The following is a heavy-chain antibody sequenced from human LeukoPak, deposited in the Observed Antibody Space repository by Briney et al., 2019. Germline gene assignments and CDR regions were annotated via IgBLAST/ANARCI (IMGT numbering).Heavy chain of an antibody. CDR1: GYSISSGYY. CDR2: IYHSRTT. J-gene: IGHJ4*02. Sequence: SETLSLTCTVSGYSISSGYYWGWIRQPPGKGLEWIGTIYHSRTTYYNPSLKSRVTISVDTSKNQFSLKLSSVTAADTAVYYCARGLRYFDYWGQGTLVTVSS. D-gene: IGHD4-17*01. V-gene: IGHV4-38-2*02. CDR3: ARGLRYFDY.